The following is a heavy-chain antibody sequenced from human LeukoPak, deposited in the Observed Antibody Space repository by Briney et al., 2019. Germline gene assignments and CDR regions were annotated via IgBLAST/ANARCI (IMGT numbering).Heavy chain of an antibody. CDR2: IYTSGST. Sequence: SETLSLTCTVSGGSISSGSYYWSWIRQPAGKGLEWIGRIYTSGSTNYNPSLKSRVTISVDTSKNQFSLKLSSVTAADTAVYYCARAAGSGSSSYYFDYWGQGTLVTVSS. J-gene: IGHJ4*02. CDR1: GGSISSGSYY. CDR3: ARAAGSGSSSYYFDY. V-gene: IGHV4-61*02. D-gene: IGHD3-10*01.